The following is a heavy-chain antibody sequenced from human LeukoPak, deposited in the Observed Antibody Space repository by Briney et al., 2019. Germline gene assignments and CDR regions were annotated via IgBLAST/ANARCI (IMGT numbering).Heavy chain of an antibody. Sequence: SETLSLTCTVSGGSISSHYWSWIRQPPGKGLEWIGYIYYSGSTNYNPSLKSRVTISVDTSKNQFSLKLSSVTAADTAVYYCARETDDSSGYDDAFDIWGQGTMVTVSS. D-gene: IGHD3-22*01. CDR3: ARETDDSSGYDDAFDI. J-gene: IGHJ3*02. CDR2: IYYSGST. CDR1: GGSISSHY. V-gene: IGHV4-59*11.